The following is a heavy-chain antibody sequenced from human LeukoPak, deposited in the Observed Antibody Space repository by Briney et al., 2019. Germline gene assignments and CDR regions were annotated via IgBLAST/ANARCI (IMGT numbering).Heavy chain of an antibody. CDR1: GGTFSSYA. Sequence: SVKVSCKASGGTFSSYAISWVRQAHGQGLEWMGRIIPIFGIANYAQKFQGRVTITADKSTSTAYMELSSLRSEDTAVYYCARAESGSYYHFDYWGQGTLVTVSS. CDR2: IIPIFGIA. D-gene: IGHD1-26*01. CDR3: ARAESGSYYHFDY. J-gene: IGHJ4*02. V-gene: IGHV1-69*04.